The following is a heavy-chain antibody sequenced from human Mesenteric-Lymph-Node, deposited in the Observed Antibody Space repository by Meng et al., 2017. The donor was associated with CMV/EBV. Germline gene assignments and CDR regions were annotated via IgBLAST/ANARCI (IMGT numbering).Heavy chain of an antibody. CDR2: ISAYNGNT. V-gene: IGHV1-18*01. D-gene: IGHD3-22*01. J-gene: IGHJ5*02. CDR3: ARVAESEYYYDSSGYYYAGWFDP. Sequence: ISWVRKAPGQGLEWMGWISAYNGNTNYAQKLQGRVTMTTDTSTSTAYMELRSLRSDDTAVYYCARVAESEYYYDSSGYYYAGWFDPWGQGTLVTVSS.